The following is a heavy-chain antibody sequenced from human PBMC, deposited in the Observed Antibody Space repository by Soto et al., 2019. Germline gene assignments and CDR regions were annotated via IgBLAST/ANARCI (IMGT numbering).Heavy chain of an antibody. D-gene: IGHD3-10*01. CDR2: IIPILGIA. V-gene: IGHV1-69*04. CDR1: GGTFSSYT. CDR3: AREKLWFEEVSFDY. Sequence: ASVKVSCKASGGTFSSYTISWVRQAPGQGLEWMGRIIPILGIANYAQKFQGRFTITADNSTSTAYIELNSLRAEDTAVYYCAREKLWFEEVSFDYWSRGTLVTVSS. J-gene: IGHJ4*02.